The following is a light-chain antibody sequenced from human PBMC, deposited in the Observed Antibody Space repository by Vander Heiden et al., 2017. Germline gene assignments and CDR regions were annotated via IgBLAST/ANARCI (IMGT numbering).Light chain of an antibody. CDR3: QQDNSYSQWT. V-gene: IGKV1-5*03. CDR1: QSISSW. Sequence: DIQMTQSPSTLSASVGDRVTITCRASQSISSWLAWYQQKPGKAPKLLIYKASSLESGVPSRFSGSGYGTEFTLTISSLQPDDFATYYCQQDNSYSQWTFGQGTKVEIK. CDR2: KAS. J-gene: IGKJ1*01.